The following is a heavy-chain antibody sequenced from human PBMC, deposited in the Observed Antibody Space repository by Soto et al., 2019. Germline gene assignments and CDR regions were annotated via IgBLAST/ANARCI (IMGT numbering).Heavy chain of an antibody. J-gene: IGHJ6*03. CDR3: ARDSQDQLLGYYYYYYMDV. V-gene: IGHV4-31*03. CDR2: IYYSGST. CDR1: GGSISSGGYY. D-gene: IGHD2-2*01. Sequence: QVQLQESGPGLVKPSQTLSLTCTVSGGSISSGGYYWSWIRQHPGKGLEWIGYIYYSGSTYYNPSLKSRVTISVDTSKNQFSLKLSSVTAADTAVSYCARDSQDQLLGYYYYYYMDVWGKGTTVTVSS.